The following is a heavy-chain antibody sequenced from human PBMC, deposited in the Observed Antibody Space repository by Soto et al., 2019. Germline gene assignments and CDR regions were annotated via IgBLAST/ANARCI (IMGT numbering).Heavy chain of an antibody. V-gene: IGHV4-59*01. CDR2: IYYSGST. J-gene: IGHJ4*02. CDR3: ARSAYGDYLFDY. Sequence: LSLTCIVYDGAMSEDFLTWIRQPPGKGLEGIGSIYYSGSTNYNPSLKSRVTISVDTSKNQFSLELSSVTAAYTAVYYCARSAYGDYLFDYWGQGPVVTVSS. CDR1: DGAMSEDF. D-gene: IGHD4-17*01.